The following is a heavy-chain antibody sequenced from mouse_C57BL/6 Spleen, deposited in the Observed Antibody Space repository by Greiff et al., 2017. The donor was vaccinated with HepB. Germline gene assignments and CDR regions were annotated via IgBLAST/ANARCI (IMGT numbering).Heavy chain of an antibody. CDR3: ARDPAYYYGSSYWYFDV. Sequence: EVKLMESGPGMVKPSQSLSLTCTVTGYSITSGYDWHWIRHFPGNKPEWMGYISYSGSTNYNPSLKSRISITHDTSKNHFFLKLNSVTTEDTATYYCARDPAYYYGSSYWYFDVWGTGTTVTVSS. J-gene: IGHJ1*03. V-gene: IGHV3-1*01. CDR2: ISYSGST. D-gene: IGHD1-1*01. CDR1: GYSITSGYD.